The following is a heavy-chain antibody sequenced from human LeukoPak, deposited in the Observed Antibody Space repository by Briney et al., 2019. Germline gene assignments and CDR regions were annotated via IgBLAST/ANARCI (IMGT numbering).Heavy chain of an antibody. V-gene: IGHV3-48*04. D-gene: IGHD3-10*02. CDR3: AELGITMIGGV. CDR2: ISSSGSTI. Sequence: GGSLRLSCAASGFTFSSYGMHWVRQAPGKGLEWVSYISSSGSTIYYADSVKGRFTISRDNAKNSPYLQMNSLRAGDTAVYYCAELGITMIGGVWGKGTTVTISS. CDR1: GFTFSSYG. J-gene: IGHJ6*04.